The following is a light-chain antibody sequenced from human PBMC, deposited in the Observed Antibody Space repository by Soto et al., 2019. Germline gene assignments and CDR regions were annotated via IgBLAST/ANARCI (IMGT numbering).Light chain of an antibody. J-gene: IGKJ2*01. CDR1: QGISSA. Sequence: AIQLTQSPSSLSASVGDRVTITCRASQGISSALAWYQQKPGKTPKLLIYDASSLKSGVPSRFSGSGSGTDFTLTISSLQAEDFATHYCQQFNSYPPTFGQGTKLELK. V-gene: IGKV1-13*02. CDR2: DAS. CDR3: QQFNSYPPT.